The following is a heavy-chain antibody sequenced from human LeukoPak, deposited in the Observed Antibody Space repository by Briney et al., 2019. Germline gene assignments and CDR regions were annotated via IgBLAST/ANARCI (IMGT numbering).Heavy chain of an antibody. CDR1: GFTFSSYW. CDR2: IKQDGSEK. Sequence: GGSLRLSCAASGFTFSSYWMTWVRQAPGKGLEWVANIKQDGSEKYYVDSVKGRFTISRDNAKNSLYLQMNSLRAEDTAAYSCARDRFGELSYYGMDVWGQGTTVTVSS. J-gene: IGHJ6*02. V-gene: IGHV3-7*04. CDR3: ARDRFGELSYYGMDV. D-gene: IGHD3-10*01.